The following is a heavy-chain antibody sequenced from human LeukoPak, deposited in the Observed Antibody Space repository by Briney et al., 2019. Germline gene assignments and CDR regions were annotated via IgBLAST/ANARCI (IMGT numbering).Heavy chain of an antibody. CDR2: VYSSGTTYSGTT. CDR1: GGSIITNSYY. V-gene: IGHV4-39*01. CDR3: ARGRRGSSWSGNWFDP. Sequence: SETLSLSCTVSGGSIITNSYYWDWVRQPPGQGLEWIGSVYSSGTTYSGTTYYNPSLESRVTLFVDTSKNQFSLKLRSVTAADTAVYYCARGRRGSSWSGNWFDPWGQGTLVTVSS. J-gene: IGHJ5*02. D-gene: IGHD6-13*01.